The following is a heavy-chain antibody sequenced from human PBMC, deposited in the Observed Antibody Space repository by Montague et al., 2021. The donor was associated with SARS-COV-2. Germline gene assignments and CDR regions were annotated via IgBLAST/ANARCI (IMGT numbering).Heavy chain of an antibody. Sequence: TLSLTCTVSGGSISSGGYYWSWIRQHPGKGLEWIGYIYYSESTXYNPSLKSRVTISVDTSKNQFSLKLSSVTAADTAVYYCARARITMIVVVNAFDIWGQGTMVTVSS. CDR1: GGSISSGGYY. CDR2: IYYSEST. D-gene: IGHD3-22*01. CDR3: ARARITMIVVVNAFDI. V-gene: IGHV4-31*03. J-gene: IGHJ3*02.